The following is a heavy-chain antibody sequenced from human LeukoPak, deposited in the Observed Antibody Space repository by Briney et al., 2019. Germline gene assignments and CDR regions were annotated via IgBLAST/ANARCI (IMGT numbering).Heavy chain of an antibody. J-gene: IGHJ4*02. V-gene: IGHV1-46*01. CDR2: INPSGGST. Sequence: ASVKVSCKASGYTFTSYYMHWVRQAPGQGLEWMGIINPSGGSTSYAQKFQGRVTMTRDTSTSTVYMELSSPRSEDTAVYYCARETIVVVPAAMSTSGSSVSVDFGYWGQGTLVTVSS. CDR1: GYTFTSYY. D-gene: IGHD2-2*01. CDR3: ARETIVVVPAAMSTSGSSVSVDFGY.